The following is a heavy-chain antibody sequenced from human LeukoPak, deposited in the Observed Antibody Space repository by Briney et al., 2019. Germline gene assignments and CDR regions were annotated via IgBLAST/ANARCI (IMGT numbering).Heavy chain of an antibody. Sequence: GASLRLSCAASGFTFSSYAMSWVRQAPGKGLEWVSAISGSGGSTYYADSVKGRFTISRDNSKNTLYLQMNSLRAEDTAVYYCAKEGTRIFVPGMDVWGQGTTVTVSS. D-gene: IGHD3-3*02. CDR1: GFTFSSYA. CDR3: AKEGTRIFVPGMDV. CDR2: ISGSGGST. V-gene: IGHV3-23*01. J-gene: IGHJ6*02.